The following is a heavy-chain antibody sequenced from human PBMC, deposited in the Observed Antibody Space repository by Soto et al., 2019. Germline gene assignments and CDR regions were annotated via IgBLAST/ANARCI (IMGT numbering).Heavy chain of an antibody. V-gene: IGHV4-31*03. CDR1: GGSISSGGYY. D-gene: IGHD6-6*01. Sequence: SETLSLTCTVSGGSISSGGYYWSWIRQHPGKGLEWIGEIYHSGSTNYNPSLKSRITISVDKSKNQFSLKLSSLTAADTAVYYCARVWYSSSSFDPWGQGTLVTVSS. CDR2: IYHSGST. CDR3: ARVWYSSSSFDP. J-gene: IGHJ5*02.